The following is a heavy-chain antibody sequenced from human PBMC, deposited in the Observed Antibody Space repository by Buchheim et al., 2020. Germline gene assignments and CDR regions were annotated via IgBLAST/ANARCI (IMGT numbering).Heavy chain of an antibody. Sequence: EVQLVESGGGLVQPGGSLRLSCAASGFTFSSYWMHWVRQAPGKGLVWLSRIRSDGSSASYAASVKGRFTISRDNAKDTMYPQMHSLRVEDTAVYYCARVTVGGFDPWGQGTL. D-gene: IGHD2-15*01. V-gene: IGHV3-74*01. J-gene: IGHJ5*02. CDR1: GFTFSSYW. CDR2: IRSDGSSA. CDR3: ARVTVGGFDP.